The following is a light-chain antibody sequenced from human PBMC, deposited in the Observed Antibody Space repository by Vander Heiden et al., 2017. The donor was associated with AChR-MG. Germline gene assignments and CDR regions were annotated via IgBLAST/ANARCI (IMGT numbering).Light chain of an antibody. CDR1: SLSNYH. Sequence: SSELTQDPAVSAALGQTVRITCHGDSLSNYHAFWYQQKPGQAPVLVSYDENKRPSGIPDRFSGSSSGNTAYLTITGAQAEDEADYDGNSRGISGNHVVFGGGTKLTVL. CDR3: NSRGISGNHVV. V-gene: IGLV3-19*01. CDR2: DEN. J-gene: IGLJ2*01.